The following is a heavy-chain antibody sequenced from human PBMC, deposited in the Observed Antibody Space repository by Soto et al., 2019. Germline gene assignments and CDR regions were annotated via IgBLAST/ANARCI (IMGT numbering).Heavy chain of an antibody. V-gene: IGHV1-2*02. D-gene: IGHD3-9*01. CDR3: ARDSHYDILTGYSRNAFDI. CDR2: INPNIGGT. CDR1: GYTFIGYY. J-gene: IGHJ3*02. Sequence: ASMKVSCKASGYTFIGYYMHWVRQAPGQGLEWMGWINPNIGGTNYAQKFQGRVTMTRDTSISTVYMELSRLRSDDTAVYYCARDSHYDILTGYSRNAFDIWGQGTVVTVSS.